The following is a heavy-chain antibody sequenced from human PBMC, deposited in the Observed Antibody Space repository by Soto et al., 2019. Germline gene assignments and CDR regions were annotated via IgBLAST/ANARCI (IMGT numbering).Heavy chain of an antibody. Sequence: PGESLKISCKGSGYSFTSYWIAWVRQMPGKGLEWMGIIFPGDSSSRYSPSFQGRVTISADKSISTAYLQWSSLKASDTAMYYCTRLATYYDILSGYYFDYWGQGTLVTVSS. CDR1: GYSFTSYW. J-gene: IGHJ4*02. CDR2: IFPGDSSS. D-gene: IGHD3-9*01. V-gene: IGHV5-51*01. CDR3: TRLATYYDILSGYYFDY.